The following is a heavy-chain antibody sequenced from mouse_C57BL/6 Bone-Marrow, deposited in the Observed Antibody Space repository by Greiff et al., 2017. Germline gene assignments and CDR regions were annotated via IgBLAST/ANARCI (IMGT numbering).Heavy chain of an antibody. CDR1: GFSLTSYG. J-gene: IGHJ2*01. V-gene: IGHV2-4*01. CDR2: IWSGRST. CDR3: AKSVGSSCDFDY. Sequence: QVQLQQSGPGLVQPSQSLSITCTVSGFSLTSYGVHWVRQPPGKGLEWLGVIWSGRSTDNNAAFISRLSNSMDNSKIQVFCKMNSLQADDTARYYCAKSVGSSCDFDYWGKGTTLTVSS. D-gene: IGHD2-2*01.